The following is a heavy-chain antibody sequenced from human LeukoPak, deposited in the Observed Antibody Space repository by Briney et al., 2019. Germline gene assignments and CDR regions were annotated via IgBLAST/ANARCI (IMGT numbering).Heavy chain of an antibody. V-gene: IGHV3-23*01. CDR1: GFTFSSYG. CDR3: AKASHEVHYYGSGSYYRNNWFDP. CDR2: ISGSGGST. D-gene: IGHD3-10*01. Sequence: PGGSLRLSCAASGFTFSSYGMSWVRQAPGKGLEWVSAISGSGGSTYYADSVKGRFTISRDNSKNTLYLQMNSLRAEDTAVYYCAKASHEVHYYGSGSYYRNNWFDPWGQGTLVTVSS. J-gene: IGHJ5*02.